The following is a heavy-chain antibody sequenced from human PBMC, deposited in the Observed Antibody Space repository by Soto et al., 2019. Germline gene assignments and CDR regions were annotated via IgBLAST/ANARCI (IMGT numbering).Heavy chain of an antibody. J-gene: IGHJ4*02. Sequence: PSETLSLTCAVSGGPISSSNWWSWVRQPPGKGLEWIGEIYHSGSTNYNPSLKSRVTISVDKSKNQFSLKLSSVTAADTAVYYCALQMRDFWSGYPLDYWGQGTLVTVSS. CDR1: GGPISSSNW. V-gene: IGHV4-4*02. CDR3: ALQMRDFWSGYPLDY. CDR2: IYHSGST. D-gene: IGHD3-3*01.